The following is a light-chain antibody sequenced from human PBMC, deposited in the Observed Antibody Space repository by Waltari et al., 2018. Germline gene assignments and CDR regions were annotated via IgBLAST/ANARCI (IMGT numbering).Light chain of an antibody. J-gene: IGLJ2*01. CDR1: NSNIGSNT. Sequence: QSVLTQPPSASGTPGQRVTISCSGSNSNIGSNTVNWYQQLPGTAPRLLIYSNDHRPSGVPDRFSGAKSGTSASLAISGLQSEDEADYYCATWDDRLTGVVFGGGTKVTVL. V-gene: IGLV1-44*01. CDR2: SND. CDR3: ATWDDRLTGVV.